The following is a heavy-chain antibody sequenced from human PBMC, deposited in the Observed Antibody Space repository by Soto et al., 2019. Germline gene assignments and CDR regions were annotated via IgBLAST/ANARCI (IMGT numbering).Heavy chain of an antibody. CDR2: IYYSGST. CDR1: GGSISSGGYY. D-gene: IGHD3-22*01. J-gene: IGHJ5*02. V-gene: IGHV4-31*03. CDR3: AREPYYYDSSGYSENWFDP. Sequence: QVQLQESGPGLVKPSQTLSLTCTVSGGSISSGGYYWSWIRQHPGKGLEWIGYIYYSGSTYYNPSLKSRVTISVDTSKNQFSLKLSSVTAADTVVYYCAREPYYYDSSGYSENWFDPWGQGTLVTVSS.